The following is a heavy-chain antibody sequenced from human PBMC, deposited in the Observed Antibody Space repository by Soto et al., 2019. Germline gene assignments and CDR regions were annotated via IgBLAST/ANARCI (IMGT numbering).Heavy chain of an antibody. D-gene: IGHD5-12*01. CDR3: AINEGTDGYKFAY. CDR1: VGTFSSYD. J-gene: IGHJ4*02. CDR2: IIPLFGTA. Sequence: QVQLVQSWAEVKKRGSSVKVSCKASVGTFSSYDICWLRQAPGQWLEWMGGIIPLFGTANYAQKFQGRVTILADESTRKAYMQLRRPRSEDTAVYYCAINEGTDGYKFAYWGQGTLVTVSS. V-gene: IGHV1-69*01.